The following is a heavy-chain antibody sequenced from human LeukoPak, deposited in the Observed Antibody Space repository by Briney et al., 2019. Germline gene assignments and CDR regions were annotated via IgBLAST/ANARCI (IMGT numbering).Heavy chain of an antibody. D-gene: IGHD3-16*01. CDR2: IYYSGST. Sequence: SETLSLTCTVSGGSISSYYCTRMRQPPGKGLEWIGHIYYSGSTNYNPSLKSRVTISIDTSKNQFSLQLDSLTPEDTAIYYCARGHSAYRAVDVWGQGTTVTVSS. J-gene: IGHJ6*02. V-gene: IGHV4-59*12. CDR1: GGSISSYY. CDR3: ARGHSAYRAVDV.